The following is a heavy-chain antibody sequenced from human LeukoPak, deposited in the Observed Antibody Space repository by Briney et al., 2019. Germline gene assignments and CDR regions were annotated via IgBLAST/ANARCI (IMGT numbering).Heavy chain of an antibody. V-gene: IGHV3-23*01. Sequence: PGGFLRLSCAASGFTFSSYAMSWVRQAPGKGLEWVSAISGSGGSTYYADSVKGRFTISRDNSKNTLYLQMNSLRAEDTAAYYCAKEDLWFGELFTYFDYWGQGTLVTVSS. D-gene: IGHD3-10*01. CDR2: ISGSGGST. J-gene: IGHJ4*02. CDR1: GFTFSSYA. CDR3: AKEDLWFGELFTYFDY.